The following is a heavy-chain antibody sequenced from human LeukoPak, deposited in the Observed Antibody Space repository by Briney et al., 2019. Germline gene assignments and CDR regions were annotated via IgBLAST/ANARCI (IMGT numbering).Heavy chain of an antibody. J-gene: IGHJ4*02. V-gene: IGHV4-34*01. CDR3: ARVGPPGWYEYYFDY. Sequence: SETLSLTCAVYGGSFSGYYWSWIRQPPGKGLEWIGEINHSGSTNYNPSLKSRVTISVDTSKNQFSLRLSSVTAADTAVYYCARVGPPGWYEYYFDYWGQGTLVTVSS. CDR1: GGSFSGYY. D-gene: IGHD6-19*01. CDR2: INHSGST.